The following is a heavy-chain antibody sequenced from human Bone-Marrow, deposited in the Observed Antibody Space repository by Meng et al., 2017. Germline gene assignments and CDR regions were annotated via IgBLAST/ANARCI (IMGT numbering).Heavy chain of an antibody. V-gene: IGHV4-4*02. J-gene: IGHJ5*02. CDR1: GASISSSHW. CDR3: ARAAYDIWSGYAP. CDR2: IYHDGST. D-gene: IGHD3-3*01. Sequence: QGRRQESGPSLVKPSGTWPLTAAFPGASISSSHWWGCVRQPPGKGLEWIGEIYHDGSTNYTPSLKSRVTISVDKSKNQFSLKLSSVTAADTAVYYCARAAYDIWSGYAPWGQGSLVTVSS.